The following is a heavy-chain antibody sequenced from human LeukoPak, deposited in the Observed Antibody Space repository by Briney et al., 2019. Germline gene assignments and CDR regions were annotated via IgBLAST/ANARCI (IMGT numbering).Heavy chain of an antibody. CDR2: VLDNTDFP. Sequence: PGGSLRLSCAASGFTFSSYGMHWVRRAPGKGLEWMTCVLDNTDFPYYADSVEGRFIISRDSSKNVVYLQMNSLRPEDTAIYYCASEPGLSRGPDYAMDVWGQGTTVTVSS. CDR1: GFTFSSYG. CDR3: ASEPGLSRGPDYAMDV. V-gene: IGHV3-30*19. D-gene: IGHD3-16*01. J-gene: IGHJ6*02.